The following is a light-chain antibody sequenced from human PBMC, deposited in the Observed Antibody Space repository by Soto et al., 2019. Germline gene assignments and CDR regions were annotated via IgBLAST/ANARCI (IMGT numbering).Light chain of an antibody. CDR2: SAS. J-gene: IGKJ2*01. V-gene: IGKV1-9*01. Sequence: DIQLTQSPSFLSASEGDRVTITCRASQGIHIHLAWYQQKPGKAPKLLIDSASTLQSGVPSRFSSSGSGTEFTLTISSLQPDDCATYYCHTYNSYSLHTFGQGTKVDIK. CDR3: HTYNSYSLHT. CDR1: QGIHIH.